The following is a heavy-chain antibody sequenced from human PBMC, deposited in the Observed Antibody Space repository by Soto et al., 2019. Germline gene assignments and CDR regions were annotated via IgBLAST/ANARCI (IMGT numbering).Heavy chain of an antibody. CDR1: GGTFSSYA. V-gene: IGHV1-69*12. Sequence: QVQLVQSGAEVKKPGSSVKVSCKASGGTFSSYAISWVRQAPGQGLEWMGGIIPIFGTANYAQKFQGRVTITADESTSTANMGLSSLSSEDTAVYYCARSARDCISTNYYGWFDPWGQGTLVTVSS. CDR3: ARSARDCISTNYYGWFDP. J-gene: IGHJ5*02. CDR2: IIPIFGTA. D-gene: IGHD2-2*01.